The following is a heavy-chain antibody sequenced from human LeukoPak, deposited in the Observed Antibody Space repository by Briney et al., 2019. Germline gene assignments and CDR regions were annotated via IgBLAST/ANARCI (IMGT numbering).Heavy chain of an antibody. CDR1: GGPFSGYY. J-gene: IGHJ5*02. D-gene: IGHD2-2*01. V-gene: IGHV4-34*01. Sequence: SETLSLTCAVYGGPFSGYYWSWIRQPPGKGLEWIGEINHSGSTNYNPSLKSRVTISVDTSKNQFSLKLSSVTAADTAVYYCARGRSYCSSTSCYEVWWNFDPWGQGTLVTVSS. CDR3: ARGRSYCSSTSCYEVWWNFDP. CDR2: INHSGST.